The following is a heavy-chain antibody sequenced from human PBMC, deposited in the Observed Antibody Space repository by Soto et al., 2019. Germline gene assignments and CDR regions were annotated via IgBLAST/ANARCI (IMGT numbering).Heavy chain of an antibody. J-gene: IGHJ4*02. V-gene: IGHV6-1*01. D-gene: IGHD1-1*01. CDR1: GDSLSSNSAA. CDR3: AKGSYTSTWN. CDR2: TYYRSKWYN. Sequence: SQTLSLTCAISGDSLSSNSAAWNWIRQSPSRGLEWLGRTYYRSKWYNDYAASVKSRMTINPDTSKNQFSLELNSVTPEATAVYYCAKGSYTSTWNGGQGPLATVS.